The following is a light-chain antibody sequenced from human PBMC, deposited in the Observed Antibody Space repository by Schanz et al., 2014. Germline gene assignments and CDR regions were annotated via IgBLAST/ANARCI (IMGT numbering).Light chain of an antibody. J-gene: IGLJ1*01. Sequence: QSALTQPPSASGSPGQSVTISCTGTSSDVGGYNYVSWYQQHPGKAPKVMIYEVTKRPSGVPDRYSGSKSGNTASLTVSGLQAEDEADYYCSSYAGSDNFCVFGTGTKLTVL. V-gene: IGLV2-8*01. CDR3: SSYAGSDNFCV. CDR2: EVT. CDR1: SSDVGGYNY.